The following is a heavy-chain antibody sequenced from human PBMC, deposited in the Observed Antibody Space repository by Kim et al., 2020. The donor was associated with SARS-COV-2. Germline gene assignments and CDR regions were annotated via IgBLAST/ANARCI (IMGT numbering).Heavy chain of an antibody. J-gene: IGHJ1*01. D-gene: IGHD6-13*01. V-gene: IGHV3-30*04. Sequence: GGSLRLSCAASGFTFSSYAMHWVRQAPGKGLEWVAVISYDGSNKYYADSVKGRFTISRDNSKNTLYLQMNSLRAEDTAVYYCARGTWYSSSWRAEYFQH. CDR3: ARGTWYSSSWRAEYFQH. CDR1: GFTFSSYA. CDR2: ISYDGSNK.